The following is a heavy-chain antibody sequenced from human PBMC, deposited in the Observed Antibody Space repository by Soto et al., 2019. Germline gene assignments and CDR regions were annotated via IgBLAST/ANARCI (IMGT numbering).Heavy chain of an antibody. CDR2: IYKSTTT. CDR1: GDSISTVDYF. D-gene: IGHD2-8*01. V-gene: IGHV4-30-4*01. CDR3: ARCTSGVRGTKYHFDY. J-gene: IGHJ4*02. Sequence: PSETLSLTCSVSGDSISTVDYFWAWIRQPPGQALEYIGYIYKSTTTYYNPSFESRVAISLDTSKSQFSLTVTSVTAADTAVYYCARCTSGVRGTKYHFDYWGQGTLVTVAS.